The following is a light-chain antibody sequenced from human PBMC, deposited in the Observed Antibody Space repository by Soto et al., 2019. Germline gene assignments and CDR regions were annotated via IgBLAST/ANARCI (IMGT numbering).Light chain of an antibody. V-gene: IGKV4-1*01. J-gene: IGKJ2*01. CDR3: QQYYSTPRT. CDR2: WAS. CDR1: QSVLYSSNNKNY. Sequence: DIVMTQSPDSLAVSLGERATINCKSSQSVLYSSNNKNYLAWYQQKPGQPPKLLIYWASTRESGVPDRFSGSGSGTDFTLTISSRQAEDVAVYYCQQYYSTPRTFGQGTKLEFK.